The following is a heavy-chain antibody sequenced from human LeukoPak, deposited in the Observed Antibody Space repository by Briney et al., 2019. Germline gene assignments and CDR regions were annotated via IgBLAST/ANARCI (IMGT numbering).Heavy chain of an antibody. J-gene: IGHJ4*02. Sequence: GASVKASCKASGYTFTGYYMHWVRQAPGQGLEWMGWINPNSGGTNYAQKFQGRVTMTRDTSISTAYMELSRLRSDDTAVYYCARDTTVTTRSPGYWGQGTLVTVSS. CDR2: INPNSGGT. D-gene: IGHD4-17*01. CDR3: ARDTTVTTRSPGY. V-gene: IGHV1-2*02. CDR1: GYTFTGYY.